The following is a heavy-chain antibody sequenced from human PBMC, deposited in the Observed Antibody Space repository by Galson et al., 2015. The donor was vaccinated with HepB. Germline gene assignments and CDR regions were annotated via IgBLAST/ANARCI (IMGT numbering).Heavy chain of an antibody. CDR3: ARAQNYLYTYGLDV. D-gene: IGHD1-7*01. J-gene: IGHJ6*02. Sequence: SLRLSCAASGLTFSVQYMTWTRQAPGKGLEWVSYIGGTGDTKYNADSVKGRFTISRDNSKNTLYLQMNSLRTEDTAMYYCARAQNYLYTYGLDVWGQGTTVTVSS. CDR2: IGGTGDTK. CDR1: GLTFSVQY. V-gene: IGHV3-11*04.